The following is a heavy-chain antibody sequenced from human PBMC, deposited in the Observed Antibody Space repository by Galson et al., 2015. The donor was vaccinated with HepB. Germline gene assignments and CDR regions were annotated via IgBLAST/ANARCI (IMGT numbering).Heavy chain of an antibody. CDR3: ARDLRDGYNYWFDP. CDR2: IYYSGST. D-gene: IGHD5-24*01. CDR1: GGSMSGYY. J-gene: IGHJ5*02. Sequence: SETLSLTCTVSGGSMSGYYWSWIRQPPGKGLEWIGDIYYSGSTNYNPSLKSRVTISVDTSKNQFSLKVSFVTAADTAVYYCARDLRDGYNYWFDPWGQGTLVTVSS. V-gene: IGHV4-59*01.